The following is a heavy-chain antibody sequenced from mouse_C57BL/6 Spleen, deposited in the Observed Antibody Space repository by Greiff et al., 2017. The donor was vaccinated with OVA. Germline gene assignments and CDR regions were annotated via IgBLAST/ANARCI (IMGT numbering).Heavy chain of an antibody. V-gene: IGHV3-6*01. CDR2: ISYDGSN. CDR1: GYSITSGYY. D-gene: IGHD1-1*01. J-gene: IGHJ2*01. CDR3: ARLLRSDYFDY. Sequence: DVKLQESGPGLVKPSQSLSLTCSVTGYSITSGYYWTWIRQFPGNKLEWMGYISYDGSNNYNPSLKNRISITRDTSKNQFFLKLNSVTTEDTATYYCARLLRSDYFDYWGQGTTLTVSS.